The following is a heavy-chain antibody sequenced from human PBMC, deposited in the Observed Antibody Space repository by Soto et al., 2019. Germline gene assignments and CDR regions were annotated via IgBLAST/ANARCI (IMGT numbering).Heavy chain of an antibody. V-gene: IGHV1-69*01. CDR1: GGTFSSYA. Sequence: QVQLVQSGAEVKKPGSSVKVSCKASGGTFSSYAISWVRQAPGQGLEWIGGIIPIFGTANYAQKFQGRVTITADESTSTAYMELSSLRSEDTAVYYCARNIGGLAAAGRYYYYGMDVWGQGTTVTVSS. D-gene: IGHD6-13*01. CDR3: ARNIGGLAAAGRYYYYGMDV. CDR2: IIPIFGTA. J-gene: IGHJ6*02.